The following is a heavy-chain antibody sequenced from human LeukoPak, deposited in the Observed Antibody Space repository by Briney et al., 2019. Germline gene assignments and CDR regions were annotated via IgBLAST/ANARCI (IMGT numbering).Heavy chain of an antibody. V-gene: IGHV4-39*01. D-gene: IGHD6-6*01. J-gene: IGHJ4*02. CDR3: AKSSDSSGHI. Sequence: SETLSLTCTVSSGSIRSSGYYWGWIRQPPGKGLEWIGSIYYSGSTYYNPSLKSRVTISVDTSKSQFSLKLSSVTAADTAVYYCAKSSDSSGHIWGQGTLVTVSS. CDR1: SGSIRSSGYY. CDR2: IYYSGST.